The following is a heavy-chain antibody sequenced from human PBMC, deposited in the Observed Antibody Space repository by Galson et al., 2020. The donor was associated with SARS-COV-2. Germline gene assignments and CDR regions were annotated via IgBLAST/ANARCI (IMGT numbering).Heavy chain of an antibody. CDR1: GFPFSSPA. V-gene: IGHV3-33*01. CDR2: IFFDGSDK. Sequence: GGSLRLSCAASGFPFSSPAMHWVSQAPGTGLEWVDQIFFDGSDKYYGDSVKGRFTISRDSSKNTVYLQMNNLRADDTAVYYCARDGQTSSGWAFDYGGQGTLVTVSS. J-gene: IGHJ4*02. D-gene: IGHD6-19*01. CDR3: ARDGQTSSGWAFDY.